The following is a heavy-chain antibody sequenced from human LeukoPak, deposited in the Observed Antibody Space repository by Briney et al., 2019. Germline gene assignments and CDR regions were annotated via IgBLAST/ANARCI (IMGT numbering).Heavy chain of an antibody. V-gene: IGHV3-15*01. CDR3: TTERLLRYFDY. CDR2: IKSKTDGGTT. D-gene: IGHD3-9*01. Sequence: GSLRLSCAASGLTFSNAWMSWVRQAPGKGLEWVGRIKSKTDGGTTDYAAPVKGRFTISRDDSKNTLYLQMNSLKTEDTAVYYCTTERLLRYFDYWGQGTLVTVSS. J-gene: IGHJ4*02. CDR1: GLTFSNAW.